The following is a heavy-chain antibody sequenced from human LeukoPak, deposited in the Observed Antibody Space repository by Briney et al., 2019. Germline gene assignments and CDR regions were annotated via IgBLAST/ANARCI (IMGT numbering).Heavy chain of an antibody. CDR1: GGSISSYY. CDR2: ISTSGST. D-gene: IGHD5-12*01. V-gene: IGHV4-4*07. J-gene: IGHJ4*02. Sequence: SETLSLTCTVSGGSISSYYWSWIRQPAGKGLEWIGRISTSGSTTYKPSLKSRVTMSVDTSKNQFSLKLSAVIAADTAVYYCAREGSDSAYDYYYWGQATLVTVSS. CDR3: AREGSDSAYDYYY.